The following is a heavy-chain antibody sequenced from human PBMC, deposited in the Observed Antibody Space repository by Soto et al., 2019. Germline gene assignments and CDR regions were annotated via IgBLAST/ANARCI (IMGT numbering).Heavy chain of an antibody. CDR1: GFIFSNCW. CDR3: VRAIGHYGMDV. Sequence: RRLSCVASGFIFSNCWMYWVRQAPGMGLVWVSHINSDGSYTTYADSVKGRFTISRDNAKNTLYLQMNSLGAEDTAVYYCVRAIGHYGMDVWGRGTTVTVSS. D-gene: IGHD3-22*01. J-gene: IGHJ6*02. V-gene: IGHV3-74*01. CDR2: INSDGSYT.